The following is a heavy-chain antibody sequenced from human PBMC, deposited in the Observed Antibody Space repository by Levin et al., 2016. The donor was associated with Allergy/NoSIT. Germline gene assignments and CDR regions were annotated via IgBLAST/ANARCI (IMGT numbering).Heavy chain of an antibody. V-gene: IGHV3-30*03. D-gene: IGHD2-15*01. Sequence: GESLKISCAASGFTFSSYWIHWVRQAPGKGPEWVSVISYDAIKTDYADSVKGRFTISRDNFKKTLYLQMSSLRAEDTAIYYCARVKNSYGRQNNFYGMDVWGRGTTVTVSS. J-gene: IGHJ6*02. CDR3: ARVKNSYGRQNNFYGMDV. CDR1: GFTFSSYW. CDR2: ISYDAIKT.